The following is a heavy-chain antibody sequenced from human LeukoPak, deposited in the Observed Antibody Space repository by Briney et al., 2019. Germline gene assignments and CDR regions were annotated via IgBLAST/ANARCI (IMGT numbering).Heavy chain of an antibody. Sequence: GASVKVSCKASGYTFTSYGISWVRQAPGQGLEWMGWISAYNGNTNYAQKLQGRVTMTTDTSTSTAYMELRSLRSDDTAVYYCARVGRYYDYIWGSYRPFDYWGQGTLVTVSS. D-gene: IGHD3-16*02. V-gene: IGHV1-18*01. CDR3: ARVGRYYDYIWGSYRPFDY. J-gene: IGHJ4*02. CDR1: GYTFTSYG. CDR2: ISAYNGNT.